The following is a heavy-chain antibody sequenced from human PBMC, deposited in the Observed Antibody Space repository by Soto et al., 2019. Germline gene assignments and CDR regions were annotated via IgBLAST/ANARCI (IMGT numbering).Heavy chain of an antibody. V-gene: IGHV4-39*01. D-gene: IGHD6-6*01. CDR3: ARHLKSTSDFDQ. Sequence: PSETLSLTCTVSGGSISSSSYYWGWIRQPPGKGLEWIGSIYYSGSTYYNPSLKSRVTISVDTSKNQFSLKLSSVTAADTAVYDCARHLKSTSDFDQWGQGTLVTDS. J-gene: IGHJ4*02. CDR2: IYYSGST. CDR1: GGSISSSSYY.